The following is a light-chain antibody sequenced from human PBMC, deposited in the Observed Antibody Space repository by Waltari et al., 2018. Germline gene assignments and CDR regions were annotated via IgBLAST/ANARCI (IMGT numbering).Light chain of an antibody. CDR3: HQDNSYSVRT. CDR2: QAS. J-gene: IGKJ4*01. Sequence: DIQMTQSPSTLSASVGDRVTITCRASQSISNWLAWYQQKPGKAPKLLIYQASTVESGAPSRFSGNGSGTEFTLTSSSLQPNCFVTYYCHQDNSYSVRTCGGGTHVEIK. CDR1: QSISNW. V-gene: IGKV1-5*03.